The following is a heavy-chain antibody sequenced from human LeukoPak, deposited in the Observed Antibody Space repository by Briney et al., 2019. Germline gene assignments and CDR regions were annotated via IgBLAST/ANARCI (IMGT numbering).Heavy chain of an antibody. V-gene: IGHV3-9*01. Sequence: PGGSLRLSCAASGFTFDDYAMHWVRQAPGKGLEWVSGISWNSGSIGYADSVKGRFTISRDNAKNSLYLQMNSPRAEDTALYYCAKDFGSWYYFDYWGQGTLVTVSS. CDR2: ISWNSGSI. CDR1: GFTFDDYA. CDR3: AKDFGSWYYFDY. J-gene: IGHJ4*02. D-gene: IGHD6-13*01.